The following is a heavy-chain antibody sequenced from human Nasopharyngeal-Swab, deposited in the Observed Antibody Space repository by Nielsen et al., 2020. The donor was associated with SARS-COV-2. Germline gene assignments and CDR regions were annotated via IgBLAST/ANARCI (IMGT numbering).Heavy chain of an antibody. D-gene: IGHD2-2*02. CDR2: ISGSGGST. CDR3: AKGGYCSSTSCYIDY. J-gene: IGHJ4*02. Sequence: GESLKISCAASGFTFSSHAMSWVRQAPGKGLEWVSAISGSGGSTYYADSVKGRFTISRDNSKNTLYLQMNSLRAEDTAVYYCAKGGYCSSTSCYIDYWGQGTLVTVSS. V-gene: IGHV3-23*01. CDR1: GFTFSSHA.